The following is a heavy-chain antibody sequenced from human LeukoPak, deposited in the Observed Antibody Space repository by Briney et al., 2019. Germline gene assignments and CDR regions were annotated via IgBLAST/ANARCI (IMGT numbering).Heavy chain of an antibody. V-gene: IGHV3-11*04. Sequence: GGSLRLSCAASGFTFSDYYMSWIRQAPGKGLEWVSYITSSGSTQHYADSVKGRFTISRDSAKNSLYLQMNSLRAEDTAVYYCARSRFSLYYDLFTGYFDYWGQGTLVTVSS. D-gene: IGHD3-9*01. CDR1: GFTFSDYY. CDR2: ITSSGSTQ. CDR3: ARSRFSLYYDLFTGYFDY. J-gene: IGHJ4*02.